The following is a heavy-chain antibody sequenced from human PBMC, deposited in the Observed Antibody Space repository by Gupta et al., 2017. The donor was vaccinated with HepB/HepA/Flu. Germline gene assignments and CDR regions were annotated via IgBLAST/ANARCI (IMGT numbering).Heavy chain of an antibody. CDR1: AGSLTTIGYY. V-gene: IGHV4-31*03. Sequence: QVQLQESGPELLKPSETLSLTCNVSAGSLTTIGYYWNWIRQHPGKGREWIGNIYHSGRTADNPALKSRVKMSIDTSQNHFALKLKYGHDADTAIYYCAKGGMGIRGYFDSWGQGKLVPVS. J-gene: IGHJ4*02. CDR2: IYHSGRT. CDR3: AKGGMGIRGYFDS. D-gene: IGHD2-15*01.